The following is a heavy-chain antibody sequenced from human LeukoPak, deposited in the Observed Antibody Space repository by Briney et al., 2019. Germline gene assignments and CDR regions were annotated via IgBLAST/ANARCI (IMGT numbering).Heavy chain of an antibody. CDR1: GFTFSSHS. D-gene: IGHD1-26*01. J-gene: IGHJ4*02. CDR3: AREARGGSYWVYDY. Sequence: PGGSLRLSCAASGFTFSSHSMNWVRQAPGKGLEWVSYISSSSSTIYYADSVKGRFTISRDNAKNSLYLQMNSLRDEDTAVYYCAREARGGSYWVYDYWGQGTLVTVSS. CDR2: ISSSSSTI. V-gene: IGHV3-48*02.